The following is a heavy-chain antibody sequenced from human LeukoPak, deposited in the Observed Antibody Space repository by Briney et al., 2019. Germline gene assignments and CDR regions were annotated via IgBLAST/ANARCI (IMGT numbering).Heavy chain of an antibody. Sequence: SETLSLTCTGSGGSISSHYWSWIRQPPGKGLEWIGYIYYSGSTNYNPSLKSRVTISVDTSKNQFSLKLSSVTAADTAVYYCARQYEDTAMGYGPEFDYWGQGTLVTVSS. CDR3: ARQYEDTAMGYGPEFDY. CDR2: IYYSGST. CDR1: GGSISSHY. V-gene: IGHV4-59*11. D-gene: IGHD5-18*01. J-gene: IGHJ4*02.